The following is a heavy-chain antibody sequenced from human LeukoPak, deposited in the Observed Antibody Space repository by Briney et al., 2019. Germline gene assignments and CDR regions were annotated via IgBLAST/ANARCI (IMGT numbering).Heavy chain of an antibody. CDR3: APAGSIAVTDQFYFDY. Sequence: GASVKVSCKASGYTFTGYYIHWVRQAPGQGLEWMGWINPNSGGTNYPQKFQGRVTMTGDTSINTAYMELSRLRSDDTAVYYCAPAGSIAVTDQFYFDYWGLGTLVTVSS. V-gene: IGHV1-2*02. CDR2: INPNSGGT. D-gene: IGHD6-19*01. J-gene: IGHJ4*02. CDR1: GYTFTGYY.